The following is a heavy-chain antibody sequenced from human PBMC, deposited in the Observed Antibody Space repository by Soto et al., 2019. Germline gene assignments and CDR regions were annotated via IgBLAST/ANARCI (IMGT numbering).Heavy chain of an antibody. CDR3: ARISYWVKDY. CDR2: FYYTGTT. J-gene: IGHJ4*02. V-gene: IGHV4-61*01. D-gene: IGHD2-8*02. Sequence: SQTLSLTCTVSGASLSSGSYYWSWIRQPPGKGLEWIGYFYYTGTTKYNPSLESRVTISADTSKNQFSLNLTSVTAADTAVYYCARISYWVKDYWGQGALVTVSS. CDR1: GASLSSGSYY.